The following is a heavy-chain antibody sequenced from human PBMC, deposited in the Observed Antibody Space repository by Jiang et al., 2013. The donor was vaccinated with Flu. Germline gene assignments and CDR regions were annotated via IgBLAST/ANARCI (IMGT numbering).Heavy chain of an antibody. J-gene: IGHJ4*02. CDR1: GFSFSYYG. CDR2: LWHDGSNK. V-gene: IGHV3-30*02. Sequence: QLLESGGGVVQPGGSLRLSCAASGFSFSYYGMHWVRQSPGKGLEWVASLWHDGSNKFYVDSVRGRFTISRDNSRNTVYLQMNSLRPEDTAIYYCATLRGSTYDTYLADYWGQGTLVTVSS. D-gene: IGHD3-9*01. CDR3: ATLRGSTYDTYLADY.